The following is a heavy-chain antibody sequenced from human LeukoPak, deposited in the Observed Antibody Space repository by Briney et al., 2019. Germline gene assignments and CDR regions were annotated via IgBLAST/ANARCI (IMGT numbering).Heavy chain of an antibody. CDR1: GGSFSGYY. CDR2: INHSGST. Sequence: SETLSLTCAVYGGSFSGYYWSWIRQPPVKGLEWIGEINHSGSTNYNPSLKSRVTISVDTSKNQFSLKLSSVTAADTAVYYCARDQSTIRSYGLYGLDVWGQGTTVTVSS. D-gene: IGHD5-18*01. V-gene: IGHV4-34*01. CDR3: ARDQSTIRSYGLYGLDV. J-gene: IGHJ6*02.